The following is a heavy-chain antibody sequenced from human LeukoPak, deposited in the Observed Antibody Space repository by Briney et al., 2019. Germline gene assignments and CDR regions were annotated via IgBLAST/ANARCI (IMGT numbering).Heavy chain of an antibody. CDR3: ARVPLKNCGGDCPFFDY. CDR2: IYYSGST. Sequence: PSETLSLTCTVSGGSISSGDYYWSWIRQPPGKGLEWIGYIYYSGSTYYNPSPKSRVTISVDTSKNQFSLKLSSVTAADTAAYYCARVPLKNCGGDCPFFDYWGQGTLVTVSS. J-gene: IGHJ4*02. V-gene: IGHV4-30-4*01. D-gene: IGHD2-21*02. CDR1: GGSISSGDYY.